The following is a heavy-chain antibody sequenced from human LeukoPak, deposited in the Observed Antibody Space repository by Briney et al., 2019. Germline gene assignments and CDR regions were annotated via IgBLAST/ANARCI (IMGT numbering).Heavy chain of an antibody. J-gene: IGHJ6*03. Sequence: GGSLRLSCAASGFTFSSYWMSWVRQAPGKGLEWVANIKQDGSEKYYVDSVKGRFTISRDNAKNSLYLQMNSLRVEDTAVYYCARGSAGYYYYYMDVWGKGTTVTVSS. D-gene: IGHD6-25*01. CDR3: ARGSAGYYYYYMDV. CDR1: GFTFSSYW. V-gene: IGHV3-7*03. CDR2: IKQDGSEK.